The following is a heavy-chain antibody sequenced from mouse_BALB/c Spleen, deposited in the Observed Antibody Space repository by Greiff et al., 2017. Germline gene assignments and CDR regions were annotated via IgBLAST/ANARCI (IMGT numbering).Heavy chain of an antibody. V-gene: IGHV1-63*02. J-gene: IGHJ3*01. D-gene: IGHD2-4*01. CDR3: AREGLYDYDGLAY. CDR2: IYPGGGYT. Sequence: QVQLQQSGAELVRPGTSVKISCKASGYTFTNYWLGWVKQRPGHGLEWIGDIYPGGGYTNYNEKFKGKATLTADTSSSTAYMQLSSLTSEDSAVDVCAREGLYDYDGLAYWGQGTLVTVSA. CDR1: GYTFTNYW.